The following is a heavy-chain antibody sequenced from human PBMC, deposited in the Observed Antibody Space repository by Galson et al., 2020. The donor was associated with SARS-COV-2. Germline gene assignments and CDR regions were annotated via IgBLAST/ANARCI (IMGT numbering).Heavy chain of an antibody. Sequence: GESLKISCAASGFTFSTYAMTWVRQAPGKGLEWVSVIYSGGGTFYADSVKGRFTISRDNSKNTLYLQMSSLRADDTAIYYCAKFESHAFDIWCQGTMVTVSS. CDR1: GFTFSTYA. V-gene: IGHV3-23*03. CDR3: AKFESHAFDI. CDR2: IYSGGGT. J-gene: IGHJ3*02.